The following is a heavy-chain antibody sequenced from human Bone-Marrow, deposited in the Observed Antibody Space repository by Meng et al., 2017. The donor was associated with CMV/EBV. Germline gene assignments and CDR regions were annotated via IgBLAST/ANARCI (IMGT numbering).Heavy chain of an antibody. V-gene: IGHV4-34*08. Sequence: GSLRLSCTAPGFTFGDYAMSWVRKAPGKGLEWIGEINHSGSTNYNPSLKSRVTISVDTSKNQFSLKLSSVTAEDTAVYYCAIQRGRGGFLKPVRGMDVWGQGTTVTVSS. J-gene: IGHJ6*02. CDR2: INHSGST. CDR1: GFTFGDYA. D-gene: IGHD3-3*01. CDR3: AIQRGRGGFLKPVRGMDV.